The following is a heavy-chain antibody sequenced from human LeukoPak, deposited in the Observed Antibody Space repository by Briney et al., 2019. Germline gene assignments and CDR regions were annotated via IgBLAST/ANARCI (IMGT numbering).Heavy chain of an antibody. CDR1: GASINSGDYY. CDR3: ASAESQQPFDY. Sequence: SQTLSLTCTVSGASINSGDYYWSWIRQPPGKGLEWIGYIYYSGSTYSNPSLKSRVTISVDTSKNQFSLKLSSVTAADTAVYYCASAESQQPFDYWGQGTLVTVSS. V-gene: IGHV4-30-4*01. D-gene: IGHD6-13*01. CDR2: IYYSGST. J-gene: IGHJ4*02.